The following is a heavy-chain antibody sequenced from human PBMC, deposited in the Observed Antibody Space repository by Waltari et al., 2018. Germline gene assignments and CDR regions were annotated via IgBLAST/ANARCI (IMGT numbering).Heavy chain of an antibody. CDR1: GGSSSGYY. Sequence: QVQLQQWGAGLLKPSETLSLTCAVYGGSSSGYYWSWIRQPPGKGLEWIGEINHSGSTNYNPSLKSQVTISVDTSKNQFSLKLSSVTAADTAVYYCARGLGSSGWYEARDYWGQGTLVTVSS. J-gene: IGHJ4*02. D-gene: IGHD6-19*01. CDR2: INHSGST. CDR3: ARGLGSSGWYEARDY. V-gene: IGHV4-34*01.